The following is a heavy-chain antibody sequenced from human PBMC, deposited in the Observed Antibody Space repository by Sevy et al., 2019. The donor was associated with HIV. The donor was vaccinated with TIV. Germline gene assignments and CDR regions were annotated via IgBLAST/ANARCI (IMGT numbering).Heavy chain of an antibody. CDR2: IKQDGSEK. D-gene: IGHD5-18*01. V-gene: IGHV3-7*04. J-gene: IGHJ4*02. CDR1: GFTFSSYW. CDR3: ARGYSNLRGYSYGTYYFDY. Sequence: GGSLRLSCAASGFTFSSYWMSWVRQAPGKGLEWVANIKQDGSEKYYVDSVKGRFTISRDNAKNSLYLQMNSLRAEDTAVYYCARGYSNLRGYSYGTYYFDYCGQGTLVTVSS.